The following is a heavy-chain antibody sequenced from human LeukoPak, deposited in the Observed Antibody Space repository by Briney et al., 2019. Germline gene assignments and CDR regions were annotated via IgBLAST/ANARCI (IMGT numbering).Heavy chain of an antibody. D-gene: IGHD2-2*01. CDR3: ARDYCSSTSCLFDY. V-gene: IGHV3-33*01. CDR1: GYTFSSYG. J-gene: IGHJ4*02. Sequence: GRSQRLACTATGYTFSSYGMHRDRQAPGKGLERRAVKRNDGSNKYYSDSVKGRLTISRDNSKNTLYLQMNSLRAEDTAVYYCARDYCSSTSCLFDYWGQGTLVTVSS. CDR2: KRNDGSNK.